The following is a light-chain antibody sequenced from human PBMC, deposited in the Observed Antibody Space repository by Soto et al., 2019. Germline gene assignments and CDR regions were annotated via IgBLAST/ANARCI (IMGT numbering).Light chain of an antibody. CDR2: DVS. Sequence: LTQPRSVSGSPGQSVTISCTGTSSDVGEYDYVSWYQQHPGKAPKLMIFDVSERPSGVPDRFSGSKTGNTASLTISGLQAEDEADYYCCSYAGSPYVFGTGTKVTVL. CDR1: SSDVGEYDY. J-gene: IGLJ1*01. V-gene: IGLV2-11*01. CDR3: CSYAGSPYV.